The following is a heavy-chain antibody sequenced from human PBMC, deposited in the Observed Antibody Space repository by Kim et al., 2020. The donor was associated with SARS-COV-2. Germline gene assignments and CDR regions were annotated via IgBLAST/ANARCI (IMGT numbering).Heavy chain of an antibody. CDR2: ISYDGSNK. J-gene: IGHJ6*01. V-gene: IGHV3-30*18. D-gene: IGHD3-3*01. CDR1: GFTFSSYG. CDR3: AKDKNDFWSGYYTTHYG. Sequence: GGSLRLSCAASGFTFSSYGMHWVRQAPGKGLEWVAVISYDGSNKYYADSVKGRFTISRDNSKNTLYLQMNSLRAEDTAVYYCAKDKNDFWSGYYTTHYG.